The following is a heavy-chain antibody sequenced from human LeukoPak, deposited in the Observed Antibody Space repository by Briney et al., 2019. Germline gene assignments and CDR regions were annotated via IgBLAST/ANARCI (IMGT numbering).Heavy chain of an antibody. CDR2: FDPEDGET. CDR1: GYTLTELS. CDR3: ATVVRDGGYGYFQH. V-gene: IGHV1-24*01. D-gene: IGHD5-12*01. J-gene: IGHJ1*01. Sequence: ASVKVSCKVSGYTLTELSMHWVRQAPGKGLEWMGGFDPEDGETIYAQKFQGRVTMTEDTSTDTAYMGLSSLRSEDTAVYYCATVVRDGGYGYFQHWGQGTLVTVSS.